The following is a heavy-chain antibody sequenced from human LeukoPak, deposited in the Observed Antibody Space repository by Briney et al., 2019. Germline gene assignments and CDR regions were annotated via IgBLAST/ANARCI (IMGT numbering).Heavy chain of an antibody. J-gene: IGHJ4*02. CDR2: IIPIFGTA. D-gene: IGHD3-10*01. V-gene: IGHV1-69*05. Sequence: SVKVSCKASGGTFSSYAISWVRQAPGQGLEWMGGIIPIFGTANYAQKFLGRVTITTDESTSTAYMELSSLRSEDTAVYYCARTMVRGDIVGFDYWGQGTLVTVSS. CDR3: ARTMVRGDIVGFDY. CDR1: GGTFSSYA.